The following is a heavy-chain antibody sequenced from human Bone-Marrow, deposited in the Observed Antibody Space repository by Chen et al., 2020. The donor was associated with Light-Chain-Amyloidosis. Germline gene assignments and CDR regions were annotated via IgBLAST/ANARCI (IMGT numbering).Heavy chain of an antibody. CDR2: INPKTGAT. J-gene: IGHJ4*02. D-gene: IGHD2-15*01. V-gene: IGHV1-2*02. Sequence: VHLVQSGAEVMRPGASVQVSCKASGYTFSGYYIHWLRQAPGQGIEWLGWINPKTGATGSAQKFQGRVTVTGDTSITTVYMDLSSLTSDDSATYYCARDQDVVVEISTHTPLFDYWGQGTLVSVSS. CDR3: ARDQDVVVEISTHTPLFDY. CDR1: GYTFSGYY.